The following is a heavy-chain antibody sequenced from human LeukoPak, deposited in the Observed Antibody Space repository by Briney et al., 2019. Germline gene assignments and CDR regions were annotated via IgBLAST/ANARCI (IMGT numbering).Heavy chain of an antibody. CDR1: GFTFSSYS. J-gene: IGHJ6*02. CDR3: ARDRSLDILTGSPGSYYGMDV. Sequence: GGSLRLSCAASGFTFSSYSMNWVRQAPGKGLEWVSSISSSSSYIYYADAVKGRFTIPRDNAKNSLYLQINSLRAEDTAVYYCARDRSLDILTGSPGSYYGMDVWGQGTTVTVSS. V-gene: IGHV3-21*01. D-gene: IGHD3-9*01. CDR2: ISSSSSYI.